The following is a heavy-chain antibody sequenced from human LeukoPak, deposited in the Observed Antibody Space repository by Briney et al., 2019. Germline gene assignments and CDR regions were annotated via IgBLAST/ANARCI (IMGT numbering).Heavy chain of an antibody. Sequence: PSGTLSLTCAVSGGSISSSNWWSWVRQPPGKGLEWIGEIYHSGSTNYNPSLKSRVTISVDKSKYQFSLKLSSVTAADTAVYYCARRNYDFWSGSRGWFDPWGQGTLVTVSS. D-gene: IGHD3-3*01. CDR1: GGSISSSNW. CDR3: ARRNYDFWSGSRGWFDP. J-gene: IGHJ5*02. V-gene: IGHV4-4*02. CDR2: IYHSGST.